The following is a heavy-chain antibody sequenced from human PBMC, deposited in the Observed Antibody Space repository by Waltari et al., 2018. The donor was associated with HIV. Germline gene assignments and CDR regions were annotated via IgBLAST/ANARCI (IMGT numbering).Heavy chain of an antibody. CDR2: FSPTGSQI. Sequence: EVQLVEPGCGRVKPGEYMRLSCVGSGFRLNTQRLTWVRQAPGRGLEGVASFSPTGSQIHYPDSMRGRFTISRDNAGNSVFLQMNSLRPEDTAVYFCARDRRSAMTSRGFDVWGQGTTVTVSS. CDR3: ARDRRSAMTSRGFDV. CDR1: GFRLNTQR. V-gene: IGHV3-21*02. J-gene: IGHJ6*02. D-gene: IGHD3-10*01.